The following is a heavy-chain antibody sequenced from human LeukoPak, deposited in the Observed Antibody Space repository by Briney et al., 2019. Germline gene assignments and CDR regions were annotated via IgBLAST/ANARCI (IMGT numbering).Heavy chain of an antibody. CDR2: IYPADSDT. D-gene: IGHD4-23*01. CDR3: ARLKKDYGGNSGSDY. V-gene: IGHV5-51*01. Sequence: GESLKISCKGSGYSFTNYWIGWVRQMPGKGLEWMGIIYPADSDTTYSPSFQGQVTISADKSISIAYLQWRSLQASDTAMYYCARLKKDYGGNSGSDYWGQGTLVTVSS. CDR1: GYSFTNYW. J-gene: IGHJ4*02.